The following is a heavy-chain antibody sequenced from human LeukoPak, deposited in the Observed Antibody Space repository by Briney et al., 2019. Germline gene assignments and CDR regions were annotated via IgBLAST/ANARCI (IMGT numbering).Heavy chain of an antibody. CDR2: IYYSGST. Sequence: SETLSLTCTVSGGSISSYYWSWIRQPPGKGLEWIGYIYYSGSTNYNPSLKSRVTISVDTSKNQFSLKLSPVTAADTAVYYCARAGLDTAMATAWTMDYWGQGTLVTVSS. D-gene: IGHD5-18*01. J-gene: IGHJ4*02. CDR1: GGSISSYY. V-gene: IGHV4-59*01. CDR3: ARAGLDTAMATAWTMDY.